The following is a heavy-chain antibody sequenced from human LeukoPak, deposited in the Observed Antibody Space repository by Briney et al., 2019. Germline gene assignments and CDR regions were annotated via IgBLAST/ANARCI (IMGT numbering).Heavy chain of an antibody. V-gene: IGHV3-30*18. D-gene: IGHD3-10*01. CDR2: ISYDGSNK. CDR1: GFTFSSYG. CDR3: AKEGTKQKRGSGSSGLRGYYYGMDV. Sequence: GGSLRLSCAASGFTFSSYGMHWVRQAPGKGLEWVAVISYDGSNKYYADSVKGRFTISRDNSKNTLYLQMNSLRAEDTAVYYCAKEGTKQKRGSGSSGLRGYYYGMDVWGQGTTVTVSS. J-gene: IGHJ6*02.